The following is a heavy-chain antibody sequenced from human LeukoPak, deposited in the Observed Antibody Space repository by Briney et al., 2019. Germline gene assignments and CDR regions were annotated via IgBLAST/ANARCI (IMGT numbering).Heavy chain of an antibody. D-gene: IGHD3-9*01. CDR2: FDPEDGET. CDR3: PTVNYDILTGYSPFDY. CDR1: GYSLTELS. V-gene: IGHV1-24*01. Sequence: SVKVSCKVSGYSLTELSMHWVRQAPGKGLEWMAGFDPEDGETIYAQKFQGRVTMTEDTSTDTAYLELSTLRSEDTAVYYCPTVNYDILTGYSPFDYWGQGTLVTVSS. J-gene: IGHJ4*02.